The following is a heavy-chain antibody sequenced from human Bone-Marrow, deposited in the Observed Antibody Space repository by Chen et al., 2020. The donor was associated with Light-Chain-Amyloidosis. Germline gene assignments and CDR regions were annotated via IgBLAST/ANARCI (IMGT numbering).Heavy chain of an antibody. D-gene: IGHD3-16*01. V-gene: IGHV3-33*08. CDR3: VRWGFTKMSSMDV. J-gene: IGHJ6*02. Sequence: QVQLVESGGGVVQPGRSLRLSCAASGFTFSQYAMEWVRQAPGKGLEWVAVIWNDVSNKYYADAVKGRFTISKDDSKNTLHLQMNSLSAEDTAIYYCVRWGFTKMSSMDVWGQGTTVTVSS. CDR2: IWNDVSNK. CDR1: GFTFSQYA.